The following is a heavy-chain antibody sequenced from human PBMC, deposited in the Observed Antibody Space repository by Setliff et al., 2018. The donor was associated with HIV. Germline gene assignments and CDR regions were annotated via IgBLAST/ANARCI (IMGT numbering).Heavy chain of an antibody. V-gene: IGHV1-69*13. CDR1: GGTFIRYA. J-gene: IGHJ4*02. CDR3: ARGIPRGTVFGVVGYFDY. CDR2: IIPIFGIP. Sequence: ASVKVSCKASGGTFIRYAFNWVRQAPGQGLEWMGEIIPIFGIPSYAQRFQDRVTITADESTNTAYMELSSLRSDDSAIYYCARGIPRGTVFGVVGYFDYWGQGTPVTVSS. D-gene: IGHD3-3*01.